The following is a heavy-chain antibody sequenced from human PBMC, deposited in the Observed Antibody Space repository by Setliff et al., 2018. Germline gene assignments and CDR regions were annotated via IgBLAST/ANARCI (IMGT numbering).Heavy chain of an antibody. Sequence: PGGSLSLSCAASGFTFSSFWMAWVRQSPGRGLEWVANINQDGSGKYYADSVKGRFTISRDNSKNTLYLQMNSLRAEDTAVYYCAKDGVRGTIFGVVRTNWFDPWGQGTLVTVSS. CDR1: GFTFSSFW. CDR2: INQDGSGK. D-gene: IGHD3-3*01. V-gene: IGHV3-7*01. CDR3: AKDGVRGTIFGVVRTNWFDP. J-gene: IGHJ5*02.